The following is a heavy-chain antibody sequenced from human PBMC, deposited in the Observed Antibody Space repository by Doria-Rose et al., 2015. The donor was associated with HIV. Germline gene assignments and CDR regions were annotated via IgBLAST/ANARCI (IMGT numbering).Heavy chain of an antibody. V-gene: IGHV4-39*01. CDR1: GGSISSSSYY. J-gene: IGHJ6*03. D-gene: IGHD6-13*01. CDR2: IYYTVST. CDR3: ARQSRDYYYMDV. Sequence: QVQLQESGPGLVKPSETLSLTCTVSGGSISSSSYYWGWIRQPPGKGLEWIVSIYYTVSTYSNTTLKSRVTISLDTSKKQSSRRLMSEAAADTAVSYCARQSRDYYYMDVWGKGTTVTVPS.